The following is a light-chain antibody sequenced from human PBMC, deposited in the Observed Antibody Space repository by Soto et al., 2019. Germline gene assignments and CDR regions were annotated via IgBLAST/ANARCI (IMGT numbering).Light chain of an antibody. J-gene: IGLJ2*01. CDR3: SSYAGSNNLV. V-gene: IGLV2-8*01. CDR1: SSDVGGYNF. CDR2: EVN. Sequence: QSALTQPPSASGSPGQSVTISCPGTSSDVGGYNFVSWYQQHPGKAPKLMIYEVNKRPSGVPDRFSGSKSGNTASLTVSGLQAEDEADYYCSSYAGSNNLVFGGGTKLTVL.